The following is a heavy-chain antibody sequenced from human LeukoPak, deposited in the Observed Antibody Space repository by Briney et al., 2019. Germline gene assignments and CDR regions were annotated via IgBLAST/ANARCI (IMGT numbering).Heavy chain of an antibody. J-gene: IGHJ4*02. Sequence: LPGGSLRLSCAASGFTVSSNYMSWVRQAPGKGLEWVTNIKPDGSEKYYVDSVKGRFTISRDNAKNSLYLQMKSLRAEDTALYYCARDTVGATDYWGQGTLVTVSS. CDR2: IKPDGSEK. CDR1: GFTVSSNY. CDR3: ARDTVGATDY. D-gene: IGHD1-26*01. V-gene: IGHV3-7*01.